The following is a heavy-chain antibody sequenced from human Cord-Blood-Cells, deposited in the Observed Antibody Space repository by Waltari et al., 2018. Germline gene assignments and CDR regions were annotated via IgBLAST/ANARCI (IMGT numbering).Heavy chain of an antibody. Sequence: QVQLVQSGAEVKKPGASVKVSCKASGYTFTGYYMHWVRQAPGQGLEWMGWINPNSGGTNYAQKVQGWVTMTRDTSISTAYMELSRLRSDDTAVYYCARGDFYFDYWGQGTLVTVSS. CDR1: GYTFTGYY. V-gene: IGHV1-2*04. CDR3: ARGDFYFDY. J-gene: IGHJ4*02. CDR2: INPNSGGT.